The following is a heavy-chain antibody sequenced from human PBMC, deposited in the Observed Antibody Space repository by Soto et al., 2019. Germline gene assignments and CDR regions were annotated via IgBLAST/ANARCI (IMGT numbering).Heavy chain of an antibody. J-gene: IGHJ4*02. CDR2: IRGSRDSA. V-gene: IGHV3-23*01. CDR1: GYSLIPDT. Sequence: GPLSPAGVAAGYSLIPDTPNWVRQGSGKGLEWVSAIRGSRDSASYAHTVKGGFTISRDNPKNTLHLQMNSLRADDTDIYYWAKLVGVSAGYWGQGIQVPVSS. D-gene: IGHD2-15*01. CDR3: AKLVGVSAGY.